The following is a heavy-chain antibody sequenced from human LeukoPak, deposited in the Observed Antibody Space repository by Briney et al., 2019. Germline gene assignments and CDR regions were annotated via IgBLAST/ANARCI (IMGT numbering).Heavy chain of an antibody. V-gene: IGHV3-23*01. Sequence: PGGSLRLSCAAPGFTFSSLAMGWVRQAPGKGLEWVSVISDSGGTTYYADSVKGRFTISRDNSRNTLYLQMNSLRVEDTAIYYCAKDARRSSGWYFFDHWGQGTLVTVSS. CDR1: GFTFSSLA. CDR2: ISDSGGTT. CDR3: AKDARRSSGWYFFDH. J-gene: IGHJ4*02. D-gene: IGHD6-19*01.